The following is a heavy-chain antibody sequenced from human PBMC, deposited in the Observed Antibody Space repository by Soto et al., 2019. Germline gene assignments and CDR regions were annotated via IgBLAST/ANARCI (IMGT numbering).Heavy chain of an antibody. J-gene: IGHJ4*02. CDR2: IIPVFGAT. V-gene: IGHV1-69*13. CDR3: ARDGGFGELKY. CDR1: GDAFSGYP. Sequence: SVKVSCKASGDAFSGYPINWVRQAPGEGLEWMGRIIPVFGATNDAQRFEGRVTFTADESTNTAYMELRGLLSEDTAVYYCARDGGFGELKYWGPGTLVTVSS. D-gene: IGHD3-10*01.